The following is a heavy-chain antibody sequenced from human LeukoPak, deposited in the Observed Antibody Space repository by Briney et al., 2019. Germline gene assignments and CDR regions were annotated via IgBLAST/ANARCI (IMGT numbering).Heavy chain of an antibody. Sequence: SVKVSCKASGYTFTGYNMYWVRQAPGQGLEWMGGIIPIFGTANYAQKFQGRVTITADESTSTAYMELSSLRSEDTAVYYCARDRDIVVVPAAMRNYYYYMDVWGKGTTVTVSS. CDR3: ARDRDIVVVPAAMRNYYYYMDV. CDR2: IIPIFGTA. J-gene: IGHJ6*03. V-gene: IGHV1-69*13. CDR1: GYTFTGYN. D-gene: IGHD2-2*01.